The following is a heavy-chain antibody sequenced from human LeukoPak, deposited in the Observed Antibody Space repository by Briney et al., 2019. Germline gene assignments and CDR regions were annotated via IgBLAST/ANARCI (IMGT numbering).Heavy chain of an antibody. CDR3: ARHDYGGNSGDH. D-gene: IGHD4-23*01. CDR1: GFTFSDYY. CDR2: ISSSSSYT. J-gene: IGHJ4*02. Sequence: GSLRLSCAASGFTFSDYYMSWIRQAPGKGLEWVSYISSSSSYTNYADSVKGRFTISRDNAKNSLYLQMNSLRDEDTAVYYCARHDYGGNSGDHWGQGTLVTVSS. V-gene: IGHV3-11*06.